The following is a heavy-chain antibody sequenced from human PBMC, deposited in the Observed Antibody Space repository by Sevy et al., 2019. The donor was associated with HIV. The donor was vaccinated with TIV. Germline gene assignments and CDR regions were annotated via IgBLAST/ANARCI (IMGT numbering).Heavy chain of an antibody. CDR2: INHSGST. CDR1: GGSFSGYY. CDR3: AREEGYCSGGSCKGKYY. D-gene: IGHD2-15*01. Sequence: LLQLRSLSLTCAVYGGSFSGYYWSWIRQPPGKGLEWIGEINHSGSTNYNPSLKSRVTISVDTSKNQFSLKLSSVTAADTAVYYCAREEGYCSGGSCKGKYYWGQGTLVTVSS. V-gene: IGHV4-34*01. J-gene: IGHJ4*02.